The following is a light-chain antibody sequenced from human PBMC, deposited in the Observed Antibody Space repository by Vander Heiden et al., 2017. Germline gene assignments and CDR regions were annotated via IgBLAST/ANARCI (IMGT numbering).Light chain of an antibody. Sequence: EIVLTQSPATLSLSPGERATLSCRASQSVSSYLAWYQQKPGQAPRLLIYDASNRATGIPARFSGSGSGTDFTLTISSLEPEDFAVYYCQQRSNWPCVLGGGTKVEIK. CDR2: DAS. CDR1: QSVSSY. V-gene: IGKV3-11*01. CDR3: QQRSNWPCV. J-gene: IGKJ4*01.